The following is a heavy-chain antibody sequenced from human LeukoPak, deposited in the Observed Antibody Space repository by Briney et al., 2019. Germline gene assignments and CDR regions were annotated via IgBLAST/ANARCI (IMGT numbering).Heavy chain of an antibody. CDR1: GGSISSSSGNC. D-gene: IGHD4-23*01. J-gene: IGHJ4*02. CDR2: IYHSGST. Sequence: SETLSLTCAVSGGSISSSSGNCWTWVRQPPGKGLEWIGEIYHSGSTNYNPSLKSRVTMLLDKSKNQFSLKLSSVTAADTAVYYCARNGGNSDFDYWGQGTLVTVSS. V-gene: IGHV4-4*02. CDR3: ARNGGNSDFDY.